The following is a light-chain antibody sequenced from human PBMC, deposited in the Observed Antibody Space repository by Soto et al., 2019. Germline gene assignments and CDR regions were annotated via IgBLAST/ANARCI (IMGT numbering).Light chain of an antibody. CDR2: SDS. J-gene: IGKJ4*01. CDR3: QQYQTSPT. V-gene: IGKV3-20*01. CDR1: QSVGSDL. Sequence: LLLTQSPGTLSLSPGERATLSCRASQSVGSDLLAWYQQKPGQAPRLLISSDSRRASGIPDRFSGSGSGTDFTLTISRLEAEDSAVYWCQQYQTSPTFGGGTKVDI.